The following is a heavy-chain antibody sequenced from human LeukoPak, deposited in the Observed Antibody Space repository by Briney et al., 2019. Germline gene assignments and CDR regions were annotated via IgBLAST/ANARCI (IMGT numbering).Heavy chain of an antibody. J-gene: IGHJ4*02. CDR3: ARDQSGYGLFDY. CDR2: INPNSGGT. D-gene: IGHD5-12*01. Sequence: ASVTVSCKASGYTFTCYYMHWVRQAPGQGLEWMGWINPNSGGTNYAQQFQGRVTMTRDTSISTAYMELSRLRSDDTAVYYCARDQSGYGLFDYWGQGTLVTVSS. CDR1: GYTFTCYY. V-gene: IGHV1-2*02.